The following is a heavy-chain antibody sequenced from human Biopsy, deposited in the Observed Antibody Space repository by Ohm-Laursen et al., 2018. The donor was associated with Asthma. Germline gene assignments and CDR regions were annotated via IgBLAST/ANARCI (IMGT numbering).Heavy chain of an antibody. J-gene: IGHJ4*02. CDR3: ASDFPKDYVRYNFQF. D-gene: IGHD4-17*01. CDR2: HDHEEGGT. CDR1: GYSLTDLS. V-gene: IGHV1-24*01. Sequence: GASVTVSCQFSGYSLTDLSMRWVRQAPGQGLEWMGGHDHEEGGTVNARRFQGRVTMTEDTSTDTAYMELSSLSSDDTAVYYCASDFPKDYVRYNFQFWGQGTLVTVSS.